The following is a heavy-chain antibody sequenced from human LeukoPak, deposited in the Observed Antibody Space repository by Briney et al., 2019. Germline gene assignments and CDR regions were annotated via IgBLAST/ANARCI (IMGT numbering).Heavy chain of an antibody. CDR1: GFTVITSY. Sequence: GGSLRLSCAASGFTVITSYMSWVRQAPGKGLEWVSVIYSGGSTYYADSVKGRFTISRDNSKNTLYLQMNSLRAEDTAVYYCARDCSGGSCALFYYYGMDVWGQGTTVTVSS. CDR3: ARDCSGGSCALFYYYGMDV. J-gene: IGHJ6*02. V-gene: IGHV3-53*01. D-gene: IGHD2-15*01. CDR2: IYSGGST.